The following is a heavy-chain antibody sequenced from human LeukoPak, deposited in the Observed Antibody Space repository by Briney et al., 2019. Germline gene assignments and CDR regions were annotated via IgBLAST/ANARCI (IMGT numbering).Heavy chain of an antibody. CDR2: ISGSGGST. CDR1: GFTFSSYA. J-gene: IGHJ3*02. CDR3: AKDHRTVVITSDAFDI. D-gene: IGHD3-22*01. Sequence: GGSLRLSCAASGFTFSSYAMSWVRQAPGKGLEWVSAISGSGGSTYYADSVKGRFTISGDNSKNTLYLQMNSLRAEDTAVYYCAKDHRTVVITSDAFDIWGQGTMVTVSS. V-gene: IGHV3-23*01.